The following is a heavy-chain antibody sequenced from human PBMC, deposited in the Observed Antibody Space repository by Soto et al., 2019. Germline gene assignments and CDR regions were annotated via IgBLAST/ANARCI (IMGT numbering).Heavy chain of an antibody. CDR3: AREAPPGMVATLALGY. CDR1: GFTFNTYW. J-gene: IGHJ4*02. Sequence: GGSLRLSCAASGFTFNTYWMHWVRQAPGKGLVWVARINRDGSSTSYADSVKGRFTISRDNAKNTLYLQMNSLRAEDTAVYYCAREAPPGMVATLALGYWGQGTLVTAPQ. CDR2: INRDGSST. V-gene: IGHV3-74*01. D-gene: IGHD5-12*01.